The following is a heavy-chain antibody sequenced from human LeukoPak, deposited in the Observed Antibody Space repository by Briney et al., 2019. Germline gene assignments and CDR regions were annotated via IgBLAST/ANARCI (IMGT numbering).Heavy chain of an antibody. D-gene: IGHD3-3*01. CDR2: INPNSGGT. CDR1: GYTFTGYY. Sequence: GASVKVSCKASGYTFTGYYMHWVRQAPGQGLEWMGWINPNSGGTNYAQKFQGRVTMTRDTSISTAYMELSRLRSGDTAVYYCARNYDFWSGYYSPRSYFDYWGQGTLVTVSS. V-gene: IGHV1-2*02. J-gene: IGHJ4*02. CDR3: ARNYDFWSGYYSPRSYFDY.